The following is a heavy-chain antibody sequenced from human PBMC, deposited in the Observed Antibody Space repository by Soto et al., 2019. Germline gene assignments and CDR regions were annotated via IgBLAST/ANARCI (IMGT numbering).Heavy chain of an antibody. J-gene: IGHJ6*02. D-gene: IGHD1-26*01. CDR1: GFTFSSYG. V-gene: IGHV3-30*18. CDR3: AKERDLEGIVGATNYYYGMDV. Sequence: QVQLVESGGGVVQPGRSLRLSCAASGFTFSSYGMHWVRKAPGKGLEWVAVISYDGSNKYYADSVKGRFTISRDNSKNTLYLQMNSLRAEDTAVYYCAKERDLEGIVGATNYYYGMDVWGQGTTVTVSS. CDR2: ISYDGSNK.